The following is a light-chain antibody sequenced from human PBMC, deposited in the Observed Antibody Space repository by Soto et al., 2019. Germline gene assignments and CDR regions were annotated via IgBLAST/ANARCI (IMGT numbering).Light chain of an antibody. Sequence: VLTQSPGTLSLSPGERATLSCSARHSFSSHYLAWYQKKPGQAPRLLIYGASTRATGIPDRLTGGGSGINFTLTSSRLAPGDFAFYFCKVSGDSKTFGPGTKVEMK. CDR2: GAS. CDR1: HSFSSHY. CDR3: KVSGDSKT. V-gene: IGKV3-20*01. J-gene: IGKJ1*01.